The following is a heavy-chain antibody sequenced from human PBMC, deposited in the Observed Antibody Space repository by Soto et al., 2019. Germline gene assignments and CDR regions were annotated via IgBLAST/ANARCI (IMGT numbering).Heavy chain of an antibody. CDR2: MFNSGTT. Sequence: PSETLSLTCTVSGGSISSFYWNWIRQPPGKGLERIGYMFNSGTTKYNPSLKSRATMSIDTSKNQFSLKLSSVTTADMALYYCARGQSGFDFHPSDIWGRGTMVTVSS. CDR3: ARGQSGFDFHPSDI. V-gene: IGHV4-59*01. CDR1: GGSISSFY. D-gene: IGHD5-12*01. J-gene: IGHJ3*02.